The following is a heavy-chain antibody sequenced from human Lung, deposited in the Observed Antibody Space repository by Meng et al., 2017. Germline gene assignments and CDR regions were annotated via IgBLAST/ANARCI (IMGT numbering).Heavy chain of an antibody. V-gene: IGHV4-30-4*01. Sequence: GPSKTSHTLSPTCTGSGSSTSSSNYHWCWIRQPPWKGMDCSGQIYNNDTTYYNPSLKSLITIKVYSSKNQSSLKLTSVTAEYTAVYYCARGQQGYFDLWGHGTLVTVSS. D-gene: IGHD6-13*01. CDR1: GSSTSSSNYH. CDR2: IYNNDTT. J-gene: IGHJ2*01. CDR3: ARGQQGYFDL.